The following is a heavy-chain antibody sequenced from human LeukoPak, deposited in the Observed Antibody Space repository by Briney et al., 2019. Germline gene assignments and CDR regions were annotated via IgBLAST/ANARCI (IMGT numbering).Heavy chain of an antibody. CDR2: ISGSGGST. V-gene: IGHV3-23*01. J-gene: IGHJ3*02. D-gene: IGHD3-22*01. CDR3: ARSYMIADAFDI. Sequence: RSGGSLRLSCAASGFTFSSYAMSWVRQAPGEGLEWVSAISGSGGSTYYADSVKGRFTISRDNSKNTLYLQMNSLRAEDTAVYYCARSYMIADAFDIWGQGTMVTVSS. CDR1: GFTFSSYA.